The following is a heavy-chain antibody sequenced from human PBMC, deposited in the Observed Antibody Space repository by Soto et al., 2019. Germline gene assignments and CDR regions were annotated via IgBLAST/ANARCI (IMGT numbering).Heavy chain of an antibody. Sequence: QLQLQESGPGLVKPSETLSLTCTVSGGSISSSSYYWGWIRQPPGKGLEWIGSIYYSGSTYYNPSLKCGVTNSVDSSMTHFSLTLSSAPAADTAVYYCARSLITMAPEAAWGQGTWFTFSS. V-gene: IGHV4-39*01. CDR1: GGSISSSSYY. CDR2: IYYSGST. J-gene: IGHJ5*02. CDR3: ARSLITMAPEAA. D-gene: IGHD3-10*01.